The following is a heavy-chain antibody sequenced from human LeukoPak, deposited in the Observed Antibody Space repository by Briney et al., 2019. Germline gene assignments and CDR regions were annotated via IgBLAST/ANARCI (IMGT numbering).Heavy chain of an antibody. D-gene: IGHD5-12*01. CDR2: ISSSGSTI. CDR3: AKDLFSGYSGYDSGSGGDP. CDR1: GFTFSDYY. J-gene: IGHJ5*02. V-gene: IGHV3-11*04. Sequence: GGSLRLSCAASGFTFSDYYMSWIRQAPGKGLEWVSYISSSGSTIYYADSVKGRFTISRDNSKNTLYLQMNSLRAEDTAVYYCAKDLFSGYSGYDSGSGGDPWGQGTLVTVSS.